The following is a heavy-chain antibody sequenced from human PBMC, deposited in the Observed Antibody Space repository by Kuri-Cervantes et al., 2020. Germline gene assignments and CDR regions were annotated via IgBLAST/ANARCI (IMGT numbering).Heavy chain of an antibody. CDR2: ISYDGSNK. V-gene: IGHV3-30*18. J-gene: IGHJ6*02. Sequence: GESLKISCAGSGFAFSSYWMHWVRQAPGKGLEWVAVISYDGSNKYYADSVKGRFTISRDNSKNTLYLQMNSLRAEDTAVYYCAKDYLSEQWLVLGGYGMDVWGQGTTVTVSS. CDR3: AKDYLSEQWLVLGGYGMDV. CDR1: GFAFSSYW. D-gene: IGHD6-19*01.